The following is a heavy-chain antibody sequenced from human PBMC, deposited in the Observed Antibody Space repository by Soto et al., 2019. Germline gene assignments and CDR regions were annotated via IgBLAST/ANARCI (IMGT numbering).Heavy chain of an antibody. Sequence: ASVKVSCKTSGYTFTTYGIAWVRQAPGQGLEWLGRINPKSGGTSTAQKFQGWVTMTTDTSISTASMELTRLTSDDTAIYYCARGDSTDCSNGVCSFFYNHDMDVWGQGTTVTVSS. D-gene: IGHD2-8*01. CDR2: INPKSGGT. CDR1: GYTFTTYG. J-gene: IGHJ6*02. CDR3: ARGDSTDCSNGVCSFFYNHDMDV. V-gene: IGHV1-2*04.